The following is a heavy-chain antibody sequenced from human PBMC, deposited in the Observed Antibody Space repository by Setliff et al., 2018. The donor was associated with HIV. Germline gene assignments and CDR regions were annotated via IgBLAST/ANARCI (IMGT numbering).Heavy chain of an antibody. D-gene: IGHD2-21*01. Sequence: ASVKVSCKASGYTFIDKYMHWVRQAPGKGLHWMGRIDPENDETKYSQKFQVRFTMTADRSTDTAYMELSGLRSEDTAICYCVFYSTGASRFDYWGQGTLVTVSS. CDR1: GYTFIDKY. CDR3: VFYSTGASRFDY. J-gene: IGHJ4*02. CDR2: IDPENDET. V-gene: IGHV1-69-2*01.